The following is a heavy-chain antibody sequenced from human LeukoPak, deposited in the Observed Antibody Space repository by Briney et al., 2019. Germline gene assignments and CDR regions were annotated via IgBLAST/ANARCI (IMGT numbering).Heavy chain of an antibody. Sequence: SETLSLTCAVYGGSFSGYYWSWIRQPPGKGLEWIGEINHSGSTNYNPSLKSRVTISVDTSKNQFPLKLSSVTAADTAVYYCAWGYSSSSGVLDYWGQGTLVTVSS. CDR2: INHSGST. D-gene: IGHD6-6*01. J-gene: IGHJ4*02. CDR1: GGSFSGYY. CDR3: AWGYSSSSGVLDY. V-gene: IGHV4-34*01.